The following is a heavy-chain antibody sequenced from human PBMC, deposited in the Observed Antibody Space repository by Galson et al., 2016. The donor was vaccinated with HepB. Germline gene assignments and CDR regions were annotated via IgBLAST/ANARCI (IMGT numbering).Heavy chain of an antibody. CDR2: ISGSGGST. D-gene: IGHD6-19*01. J-gene: IGHJ4*02. CDR3: AKDTVYTSGWGAFDY. CDR1: GFTFNNYW. V-gene: IGHV3-23*01. Sequence: SLRLSCAAAGFTFNNYWMHWVRQAPGKGLEWVSSISGSGGSTYYADSEKGRFTISRDNSRNTLHLQMNSLRDEDTAVYYCAKDTVYTSGWGAFDYWGQGTLVTVSS.